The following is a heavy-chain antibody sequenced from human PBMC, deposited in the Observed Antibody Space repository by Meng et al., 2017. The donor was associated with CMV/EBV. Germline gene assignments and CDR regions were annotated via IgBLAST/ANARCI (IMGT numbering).Heavy chain of an antibody. V-gene: IGHV4-34*01. J-gene: IGHJ4*02. D-gene: IGHD3-9*01. CDR2: INHSGST. CDR3: ARGEGEHFDWLFGYYFDY. Sequence: SQTLSLTGAVYGGSFSGYYWSWIRQPPGKGLEWIGEINHSGSTNYNPSLKSRVTISVDTSKNQFSLKLSPVTAADTAVYYCARGEGEHFDWLFGYYFDYWGQGTLVTVSS. CDR1: GGSFSGYY.